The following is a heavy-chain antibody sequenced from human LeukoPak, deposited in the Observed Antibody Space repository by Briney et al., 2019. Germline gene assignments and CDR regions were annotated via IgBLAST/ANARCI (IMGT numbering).Heavy chain of an antibody. D-gene: IGHD2-21*01. CDR3: GKRTLLGHVPYFDY. Sequence: GEALRISCKGSGYSFTSYWIGWVRQMPGKGLEGMGIIYPGDSDTRYSPSFQGQVTISADKSISTAYLQWSSLEASDTAMFFRGKRTLLGHVPYFDYWGQGPVVTVSS. V-gene: IGHV5-51*01. CDR2: IYPGDSDT. CDR1: GYSFTSYW. J-gene: IGHJ4*02.